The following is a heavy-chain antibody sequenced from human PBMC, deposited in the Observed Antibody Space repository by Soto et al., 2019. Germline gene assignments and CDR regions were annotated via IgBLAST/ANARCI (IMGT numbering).Heavy chain of an antibody. V-gene: IGHV3-11*06. CDR1: GFTFSDYY. J-gene: IGHJ4*02. CDR3: ARRSASSCFDF. CDR2: IASGSTYT. Sequence: QVQMVESGGGLVKPGGSLRLSCAASGFTFSDYYMSWIRQSPGKGLEWVSYIASGSTYTKYADSVKGRFTISRDNAKNSLYLQMISLRAGDTAVYYCARRSASSCFDFWGQGTLVTVSS. D-gene: IGHD6-19*01.